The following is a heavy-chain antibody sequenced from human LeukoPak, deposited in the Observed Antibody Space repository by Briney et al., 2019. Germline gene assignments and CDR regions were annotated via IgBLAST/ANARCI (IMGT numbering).Heavy chain of an antibody. D-gene: IGHD6-13*01. CDR3: ARDLPYSSSWYIDY. V-gene: IGHV3-74*01. CDR1: GFTFSSYW. CDR2: INSDGSST. Sequence: GGSLRLSCAAAGFTFSSYWMHWVRQAPGKGLVRVSRINSDGSSTTYADSVKGRFTISRDNAKNTLYLQMTSLRAEDTAVYYCARDLPYSSSWYIDYWGQGTLVTVSS. J-gene: IGHJ4*02.